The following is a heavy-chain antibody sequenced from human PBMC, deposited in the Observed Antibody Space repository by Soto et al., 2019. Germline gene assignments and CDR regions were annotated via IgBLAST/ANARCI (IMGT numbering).Heavy chain of an antibody. CDR3: AIGYTAMDIDY. CDR1: GGTFSSYG. Sequence: SVKVSCKASGGTFSSYGISWVRQAPGQGLEWMGGIIPIFGTAKYAQKFQGRVTIIADESTSTAYMELSSLRSEDTAIYYCAIGYTAMDIDYWGQGTLVTVSS. CDR2: IIPIFGTA. J-gene: IGHJ4*02. V-gene: IGHV1-69*13. D-gene: IGHD5-18*01.